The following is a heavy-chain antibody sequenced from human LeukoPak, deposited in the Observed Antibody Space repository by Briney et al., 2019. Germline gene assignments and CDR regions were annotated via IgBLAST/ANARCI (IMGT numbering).Heavy chain of an antibody. CDR3: AGALGTDLDY. V-gene: IGHV1-18*01. CDR2: INAYNGNT. J-gene: IGHJ4*02. D-gene: IGHD3/OR15-3a*01. Sequence: GASVKVSCKASGYTFTNYGISWVRQAPGQGLEWMGWINAYNGNTNYAQKLQGRVTMTTDTSTSTAYMELRSLRSDDTAVYYCAGALGTDLDYWGQGTLVTVSS. CDR1: GYTFTNYG.